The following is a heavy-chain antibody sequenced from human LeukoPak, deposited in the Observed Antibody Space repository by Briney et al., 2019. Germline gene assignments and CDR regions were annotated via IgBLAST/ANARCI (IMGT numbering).Heavy chain of an antibody. V-gene: IGHV3-23*01. J-gene: IGHJ4*02. D-gene: IGHD3-22*01. CDR3: AKDKTYYYDTSGHYPKFDY. CDR1: GFTFSSYA. Sequence: GGSLRLSCAASGFTFSSYAMSWVRQAPGKGLEWVSGISGSGGSTYYADSVKGRFTISRDNSKNTLYLQMNSLRAEDMAVYYCAKDKTYYYDTSGHYPKFDYWGQGTLVSVPS. CDR2: ISGSGGST.